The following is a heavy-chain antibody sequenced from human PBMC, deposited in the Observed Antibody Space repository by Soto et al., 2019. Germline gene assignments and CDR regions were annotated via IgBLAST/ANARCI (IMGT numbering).Heavy chain of an antibody. V-gene: IGHV3-15*07. J-gene: IGHJ4*01. D-gene: IGHD3-22*01. Sequence: PGGSLRLSCAASGFTFTNAWINWVRRAPGKGLEWVGRIKSKTDGGTTDYAEPVKGRFAISRDDSNNMVYLQMNSLKIEDTAVYYCTTDSYSTIIIVRFDYWGHGILVTVPS. CDR2: IKSKTDGGTT. CDR1: GFTFTNAW. CDR3: TTDSYSTIIIVRFDY.